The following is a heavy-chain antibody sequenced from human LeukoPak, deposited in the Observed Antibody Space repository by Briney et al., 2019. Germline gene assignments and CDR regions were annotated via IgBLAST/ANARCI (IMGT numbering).Heavy chain of an antibody. CDR1: GGTISSYY. D-gene: IGHD1-26*01. V-gene: IGHV4-59*01. CDR2: IYYSGST. J-gene: IGHJ4*02. CDR3: ARSNSGSYWYYFDY. Sequence: SETLSLTCTVSGGTISSYYWSWIRQPPGKGLEWIGYIYYSGSTNYNPSLKSRVTISVDTSKNQFSLKLSSVTAADTAVYYCARSNSGSYWYYFDYWGQGTLVTVSS.